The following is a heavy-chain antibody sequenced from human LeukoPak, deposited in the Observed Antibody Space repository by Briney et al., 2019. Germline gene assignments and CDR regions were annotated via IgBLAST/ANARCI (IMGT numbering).Heavy chain of an antibody. D-gene: IGHD2-2*01. V-gene: IGHV3-49*03. Sequence: GGSLRLSCTASGFTFGDYAMSWFRQAPGKGLEWVGFIRSKAYGGTTEYAASAKGRFTISRDDSKSIAYLQMNSLKTEDTAVYYCTRSTAARTRSASFDYWGQGTLVTVSS. CDR3: TRSTAARTRSASFDY. CDR2: IRSKAYGGTT. J-gene: IGHJ4*02. CDR1: GFTFGDYA.